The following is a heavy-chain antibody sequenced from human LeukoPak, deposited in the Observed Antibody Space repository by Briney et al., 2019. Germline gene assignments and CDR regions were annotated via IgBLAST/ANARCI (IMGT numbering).Heavy chain of an antibody. CDR1: GGSISSGSYY. Sequence: SETLSLTCTVSGGSISSGSYYWGWIRQPPGKGLEWIGNIYYSGSTFYNPSLKSRVTISLDTSKNQFSLRLTSVTAADTAVYFCARFPGRTMIPSLVHDAFDFWGQGTMVTVSS. J-gene: IGHJ3*01. V-gene: IGHV4-39*07. CDR2: IYYSGST. D-gene: IGHD3-3*01. CDR3: ARFPGRTMIPSLVHDAFDF.